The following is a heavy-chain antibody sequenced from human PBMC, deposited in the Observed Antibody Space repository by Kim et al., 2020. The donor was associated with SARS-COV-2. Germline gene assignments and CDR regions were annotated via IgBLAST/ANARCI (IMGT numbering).Heavy chain of an antibody. V-gene: IGHV3-23*01. Sequence: GGSLRLSCAASGFTFSSYAMRWVRQAPGKGLEWVSVICYNGGSKYYADSVKGRFTISRDNSKNTLYLQMNSLRAEDTAVYYCAKGVGIAAVLDYWGQGT. CDR2: ICYNGGSK. J-gene: IGHJ4*02. D-gene: IGHD6-13*01. CDR3: AKGVGIAAVLDY. CDR1: GFTFSSYA.